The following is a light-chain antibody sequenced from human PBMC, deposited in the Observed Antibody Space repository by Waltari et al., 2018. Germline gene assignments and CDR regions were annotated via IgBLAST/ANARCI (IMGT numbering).Light chain of an antibody. CDR2: GAS. CDR1: QGVSSN. J-gene: IGKJ2*01. Sequence: EIVMTQSPAPLSVSPGERATLSCRASQGVSSNVAWYQQKPGQAPRLLIYGASTRATGIPARFSGSGSGTEFTPTISSMQSEDCAVYYCQQYNNWPPYTFGQVTKLEIK. CDR3: QQYNNWPPYT. V-gene: IGKV3-15*01.